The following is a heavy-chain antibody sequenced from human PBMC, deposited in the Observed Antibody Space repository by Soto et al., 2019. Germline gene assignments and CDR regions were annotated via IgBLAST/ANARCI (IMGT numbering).Heavy chain of an antibody. D-gene: IGHD6-13*01. Sequence: QVQLVESGGGVVQPGKSLRLSCAASRFTFSSYAMDWVRQAPGKGLEWVAVISHDGSEKYYGNSVKGRFTISRDNPKNTVYLQMNSLRPEETAVYYCARAAAYFYHYYYAMDVWGQGTAVTVSS. CDR3: ARAAAYFYHYYYAMDV. CDR1: RFTFSSYA. V-gene: IGHV3-30-3*01. J-gene: IGHJ6*02. CDR2: ISHDGSEK.